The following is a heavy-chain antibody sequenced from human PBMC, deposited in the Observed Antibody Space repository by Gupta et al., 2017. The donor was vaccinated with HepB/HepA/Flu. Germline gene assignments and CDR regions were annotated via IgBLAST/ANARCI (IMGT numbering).Heavy chain of an antibody. CDR3: GRNREGGWTDN. CDR2: INPSDGST. J-gene: IGHJ4*02. D-gene: IGHD1-26*01. CDR1: GYTFTTFY. Sequence: QVQLVQSGAEVKKPGASVKVSCKTSGYTFTTFYMHWVRQAPGQGLEWMGIINPSDGSTSFAQKFQGRVTMTRDTSTSTFYMELSSLRSEDTAMYYCGRNREGGWTDNWGQGTLVTVSS. V-gene: IGHV1-46*01.